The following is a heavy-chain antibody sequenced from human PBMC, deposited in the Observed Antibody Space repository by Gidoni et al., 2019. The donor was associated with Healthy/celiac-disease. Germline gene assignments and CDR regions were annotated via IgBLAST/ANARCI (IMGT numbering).Heavy chain of an antibody. V-gene: IGHV1-46*01. CDR1: GYTFTSYY. Sequence: QVQLVQSGAEATKPGASVRVSCKASGYTFTSYYMHWVRQAPGQGLEWMGISNPSGGSTSYAQKFQGRVTMTRDTSTSTVYMELSSLRSEDTAVYYCATEQWRGGGWFDPWGQGTLVTVSS. CDR2: SNPSGGST. CDR3: ATEQWRGGGWFDP. D-gene: IGHD6-19*01. J-gene: IGHJ5*02.